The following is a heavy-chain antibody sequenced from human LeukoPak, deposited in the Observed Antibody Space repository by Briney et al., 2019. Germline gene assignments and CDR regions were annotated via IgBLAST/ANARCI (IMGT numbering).Heavy chain of an antibody. CDR2: IGGSGTRT. CDR1: GFTFTSYG. CDR3: AKDSHWILFDD. J-gene: IGHJ4*02. D-gene: IGHD2-2*03. V-gene: IGHV3-23*01. Sequence: GGSLRLSCSASGFTFTSYGMNWVRRAPGKGLEWVSGIGGSGTRTYYADSVKGRFTISRDNSKNTLYLQMNSLRDEDTAVYYCAKDSHWILFDDWGQGTLVTVSS.